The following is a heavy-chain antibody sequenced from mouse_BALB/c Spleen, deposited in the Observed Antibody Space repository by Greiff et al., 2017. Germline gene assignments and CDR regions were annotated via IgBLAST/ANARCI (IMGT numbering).Heavy chain of an antibody. CDR1: GFTFSSFG. J-gene: IGHJ4*01. D-gene: IGHD2-2*01. Sequence: EVKLVESGGGLVQPGGSRKLSCAASGFTFSSFGMHWVRQAPEKGLEWVAYISSGSSTIYYADTVKGRFTISRDNPKNTLFLQMTSLRSEDTAMYYCARGGYDVYAMDYWGQGTSVTVSS. CDR2: ISSGSSTI. V-gene: IGHV5-17*02. CDR3: ARGGYDVYAMDY.